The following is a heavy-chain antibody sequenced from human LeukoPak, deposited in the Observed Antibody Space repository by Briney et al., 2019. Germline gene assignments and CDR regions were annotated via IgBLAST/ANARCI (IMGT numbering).Heavy chain of an antibody. CDR1: GYTFTSYA. Sequence: ASVKVSCKASGYTFTSYAMHWVRQAPGQRLEWMGWISAGNGNTKYSQKFQGRVTITADESTSTAYMELSSLRSEDTAVYYCARSILSTVSPDYWGQGTLVTVSS. CDR3: ARSILSTVSPDY. J-gene: IGHJ4*02. D-gene: IGHD4-17*01. V-gene: IGHV1-3*01. CDR2: ISAGNGNT.